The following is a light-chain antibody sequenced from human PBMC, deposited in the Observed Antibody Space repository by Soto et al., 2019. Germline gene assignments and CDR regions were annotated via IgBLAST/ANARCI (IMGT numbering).Light chain of an antibody. CDR2: DSN. J-gene: IGKJ5*01. Sequence: VLTQAPATLSLSPGERATLSCRASQSIHTSLAWYQQKSGKPPRLVIYDSNLRANGVPDTFGGSGSGTEFTLTINSLEPEDFAVYYCQQSNVWPPITCGQGTRLEI. CDR3: QQSNVWPPIT. CDR1: QSIHTS. V-gene: IGKV3-11*01.